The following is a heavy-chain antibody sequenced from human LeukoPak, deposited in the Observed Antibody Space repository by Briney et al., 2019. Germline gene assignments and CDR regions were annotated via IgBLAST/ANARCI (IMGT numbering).Heavy chain of an antibody. D-gene: IGHD1-26*01. Sequence: GGALRLPCAASGFPFSNPAMHWVRQAPGKAPEYVSALTSNGDRTYYANSVKGRFTISRDNSKNTLYLQMGSLRAEDMAVYYCARVGSWDAFDIWGQGTMVTVSS. CDR2: LTSNGDRT. CDR3: ARVGSWDAFDI. V-gene: IGHV3-64*01. CDR1: GFPFSNPA. J-gene: IGHJ3*02.